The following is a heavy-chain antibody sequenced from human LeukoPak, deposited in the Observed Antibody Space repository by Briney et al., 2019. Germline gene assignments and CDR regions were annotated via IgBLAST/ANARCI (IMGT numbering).Heavy chain of an antibody. V-gene: IGHV3-23*01. J-gene: IGHJ6*02. CDR1: GYTFSSYA. CDR2: ISGSGGST. D-gene: IGHD1-26*01. Sequence: GGSLRLSCAASGYTFSSYAMSWVRQAPGKGLEWVSAISGSGGSTYYADSVKGRFTISRDNSKNTLCLQMNSLRAEDTAVYYCAGRSYPYYYGMDVWGQGTTVTVSS. CDR3: AGRSYPYYYGMDV.